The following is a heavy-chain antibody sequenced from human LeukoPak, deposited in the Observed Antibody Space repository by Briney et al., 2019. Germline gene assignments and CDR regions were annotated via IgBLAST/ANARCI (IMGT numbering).Heavy chain of an antibody. CDR3: ARGVRDIVVVPAAIGY. CDR2: ISGSGGST. J-gene: IGHJ4*02. V-gene: IGHV3-23*01. D-gene: IGHD2-2*02. Sequence: GGSLRLSCAASGFTFSSYAMSWVRQAPGKGLEWVSAISGSGGSTYYADSVKGRLTISRDNAKNSLYLQMNSLRAEDTAVYYCARGVRDIVVVPAAIGYWGQGTLVTVSS. CDR1: GFTFSSYA.